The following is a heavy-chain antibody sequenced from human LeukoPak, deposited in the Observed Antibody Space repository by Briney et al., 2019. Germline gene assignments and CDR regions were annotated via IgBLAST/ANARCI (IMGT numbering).Heavy chain of an antibody. D-gene: IGHD3-22*01. V-gene: IGHV4-34*01. J-gene: IGHJ4*02. CDR3: ARGTPQNSSGYLFDY. Sequence: SETLSLTCAVYGGSFSGYYWSWIRQPPGKELEWIGEINHSGSTNYNPSLKSRVTISVDTSKNQFSLKLSSVTAADTAVYYCARGTPQNSSGYLFDYWGQGTLVTVSS. CDR2: INHSGST. CDR1: GGSFSGYY.